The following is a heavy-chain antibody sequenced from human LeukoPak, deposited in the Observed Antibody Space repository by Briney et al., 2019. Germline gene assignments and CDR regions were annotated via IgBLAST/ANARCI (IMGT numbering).Heavy chain of an antibody. V-gene: IGHV3-30*02. CDR2: IQAGGDEK. CDR1: GFTFSTYG. J-gene: IGHJ4*02. CDR3: ARDTPGYGGDDFDY. Sequence: PGGSLRLSCAASGFTFSTYGMHWVRQAPSKGLEWMTFIQAGGDEKYYAESVKGRFTVSRDNSKNTLYLQMNSLRAEDTAVYYCARDTPGYGGDDFDYWGQGALVTVSS. D-gene: IGHD4-23*01.